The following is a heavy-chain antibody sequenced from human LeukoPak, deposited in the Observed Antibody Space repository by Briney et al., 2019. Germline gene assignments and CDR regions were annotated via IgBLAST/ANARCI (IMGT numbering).Heavy chain of an antibody. CDR3: ATYCSSTSCYIWGYYFDY. J-gene: IGHJ4*02. V-gene: IGHV1-69*13. CDR2: IIPISGTA. Sequence: SVKVSCEASGYTFINYYIHWVRQAPGQGLEWMGGIIPISGTANYAQKFQDRITITADESTSTAYMELSSLRSEDTAVYYCATYCSSTSCYIWGYYFDYWGQGTLVTVSS. CDR1: GYTFINYY. D-gene: IGHD2-2*01.